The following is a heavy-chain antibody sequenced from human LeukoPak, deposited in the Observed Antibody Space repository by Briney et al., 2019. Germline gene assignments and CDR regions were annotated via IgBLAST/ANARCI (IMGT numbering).Heavy chain of an antibody. D-gene: IGHD1-26*01. V-gene: IGHV1-8*03. CDR2: MNPNSGNT. J-gene: IGHJ6*03. CDR3: ARDRYSESTRHYYYYMDV. Sequence: ASVKVSCKASGYTFTRYDINWVRQATGQGLEWRGWMNPNSGNTGYAQKFQGRVTITRNTSISTAYMELSSLRSEDTAVYYCARDRYSESTRHYYYYMDVWGKGTTVTVSS. CDR1: GYTFTRYD.